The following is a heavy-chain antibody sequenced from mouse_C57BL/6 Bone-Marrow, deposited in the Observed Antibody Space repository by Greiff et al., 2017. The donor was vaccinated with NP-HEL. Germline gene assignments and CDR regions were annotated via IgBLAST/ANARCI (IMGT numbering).Heavy chain of an antibody. CDR2: FIPTIGGT. V-gene: IGHV1-53*01. Sequence: VQLQQSGTELVKPGASVKLSCKASGYTFTSYWMHWVKQRPGQGLGWMGIFIPTIGGTNYNEKFKSKATLTVDKSSSTAYMQLSSLTSEDSAVYYCARPDHGNYFDYWGQGTTLTVSS. CDR1: GYTFTSYW. CDR3: ARPDHGNYFDY. J-gene: IGHJ2*01.